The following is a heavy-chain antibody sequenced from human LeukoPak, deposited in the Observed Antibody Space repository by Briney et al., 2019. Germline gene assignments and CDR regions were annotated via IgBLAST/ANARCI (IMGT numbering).Heavy chain of an antibody. CDR1: GFTVSSNY. D-gene: IGHD6-13*01. CDR3: ARDRRGIAAAGTYYYYYMDV. CDR2: NYSGGST. Sequence: GGSLRLSCAASGFTVSSNYMSWVRQAPGKGLEWVSVNYSGGSTYYADSVKGRFTISRDNSKNTLYLQMNSLRAEDTAVYYCARDRRGIAAAGTYYYYYMDVWGKGATVTVSS. V-gene: IGHV3-53*01. J-gene: IGHJ6*03.